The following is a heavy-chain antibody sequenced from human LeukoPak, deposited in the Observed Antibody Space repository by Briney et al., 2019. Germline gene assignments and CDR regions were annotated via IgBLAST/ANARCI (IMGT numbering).Heavy chain of an antibody. CDR3: ARSSPHCSSTSCYNDAFDI. D-gene: IGHD2-2*02. CDR2: ISSSSSYI. V-gene: IGHV3-21*01. CDR1: GFTFSSYS. Sequence: GGSLRLSCAASGFTFSSYSMNWVRQAPGKGLEWVSSISSSSSYIYYADSVKGRFTISRNNAKNSLYLQMNSLRAEDTAVYYCARSSPHCSSTSCYNDAFDIWGQGTMVTVSS. J-gene: IGHJ3*02.